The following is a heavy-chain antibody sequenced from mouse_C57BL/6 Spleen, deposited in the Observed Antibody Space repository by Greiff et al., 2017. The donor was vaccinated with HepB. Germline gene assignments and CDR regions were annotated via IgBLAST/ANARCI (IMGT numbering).Heavy chain of an antibody. Sequence: EVMLVESGGGLLKPGGTLKLFCVASGFSFSDYGMHWVREAPEKGLEWVAYISSGSSTIYHADTVKGRFTISRDNAKNTLFLQMTSLWSEDTAMYDCARRGLLEAVDDWSQGTSVTVSA. CDR1: GFSFSDYG. V-gene: IGHV5-17*01. CDR2: ISSGSSTI. D-gene: IGHD2-3*01. J-gene: IGHJ4*01. CDR3: ARRGLLEAVDD.